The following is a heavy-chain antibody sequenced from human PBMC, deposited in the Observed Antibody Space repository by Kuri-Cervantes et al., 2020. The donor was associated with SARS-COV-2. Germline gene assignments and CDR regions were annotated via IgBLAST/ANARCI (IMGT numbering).Heavy chain of an antibody. D-gene: IGHD2/OR15-2a*01. J-gene: IGHJ4*02. CDR1: GFIFSNYG. Sequence: GESLKISCAAYGFIFSNYGMHWVRQSPGKGLEWVAFTSYDGSNAYYADSVRGRFTVSRDNSKNTLSLQMNGLRAEDTAVYYCAKDIGTRSTNFVTYDYWGQGDLVTVSS. V-gene: IGHV3-30*18. CDR2: TSYDGSNA. CDR3: AKDIGTRSTNFVTYDY.